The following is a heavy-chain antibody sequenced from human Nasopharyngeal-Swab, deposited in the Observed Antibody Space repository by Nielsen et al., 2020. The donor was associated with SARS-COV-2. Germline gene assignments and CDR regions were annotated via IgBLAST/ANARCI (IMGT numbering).Heavy chain of an antibody. CDR3: VRDLYYGFDH. CDR1: GFSFDNFP. Sequence: GGSLRLSCEASGFSFDNFPMHRVRPAPGRGLEWISNIRTSVEGGMFYADSVKGRFTISRDDAKSSLFLQMNRLRVEDTAVYYCVRDLYYGFDHWGQGTLVTVSS. CDR2: IRTSVEGGM. J-gene: IGHJ4*02. V-gene: IGHV3-48*04. D-gene: IGHD3-10*01.